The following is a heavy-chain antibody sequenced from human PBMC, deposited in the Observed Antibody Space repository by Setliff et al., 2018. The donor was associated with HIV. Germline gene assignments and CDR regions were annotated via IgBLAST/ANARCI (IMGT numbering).Heavy chain of an antibody. CDR3: ARVRLYNSALDY. CDR1: GFTVSSYY. Sequence: GGSLRLSCAASGFTVSSYYMAWVRQAPGKGLEWVSTIYSNGSTYHADSVKGRFTPSRDTSKNTLSLQMNTLRPEDTAVYFCARVRLYNSALDYWGQGTLVTVSS. D-gene: IGHD3-22*01. V-gene: IGHV3-66*02. CDR2: IYSNGST. J-gene: IGHJ4*02.